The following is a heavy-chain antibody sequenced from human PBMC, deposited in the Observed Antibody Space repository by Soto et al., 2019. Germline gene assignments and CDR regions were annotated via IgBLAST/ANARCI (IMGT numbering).Heavy chain of an antibody. D-gene: IGHD3-9*01. V-gene: IGHV3-33*01. J-gene: IGHJ5*02. Sequence: QVQLMESGGGVVQPGRSLRLSCAASGFTFSSYGMHWVRQAPGKGLEWVAVIWYGGSNKYYADSVKGRFTISRDNSKNTLYLQMNSLRAEDTAVYYCARDSYYDILTGTYAGGWFDPWGQGTLVTVSS. CDR2: IWYGGSNK. CDR3: ARDSYYDILTGTYAGGWFDP. CDR1: GFTFSSYG.